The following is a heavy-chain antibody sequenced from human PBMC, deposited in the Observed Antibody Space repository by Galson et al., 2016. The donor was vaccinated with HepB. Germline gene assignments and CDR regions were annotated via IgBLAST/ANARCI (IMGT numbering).Heavy chain of an antibody. CDR1: GFSFSNSG. CDR3: GKHGGFDY. V-gene: IGHV3-23*01. Sequence: SLRLSCAASGFSFSNSGMSWVRQAPGRGLEWVSGITRGGDATHYAAFVKGRFTISRDNSTNTLYLYMNNLTAGDTAIYYCGKHGGFDYWGQGALVTVSS. CDR2: ITRGGDAT. J-gene: IGHJ4*02. D-gene: IGHD3-16*01.